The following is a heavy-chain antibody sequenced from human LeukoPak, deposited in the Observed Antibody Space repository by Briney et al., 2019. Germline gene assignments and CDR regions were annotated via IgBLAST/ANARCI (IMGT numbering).Heavy chain of an antibody. CDR1: GFTFSSYW. V-gene: IGHV3-74*01. CDR2: INSDGSST. D-gene: IGHD6-19*01. Sequence: GGSLRLSCAASGFTFSSYWMHWVRQAPGKGLVWVSRINSDGSSTSYADAVRGRFTISRDNAKNTLYLQMNSLRAEDTTVYYCARGYSSGWYSGSWFDPWGQGTLVTVSS. J-gene: IGHJ5*02. CDR3: ARGYSSGWYSGSWFDP.